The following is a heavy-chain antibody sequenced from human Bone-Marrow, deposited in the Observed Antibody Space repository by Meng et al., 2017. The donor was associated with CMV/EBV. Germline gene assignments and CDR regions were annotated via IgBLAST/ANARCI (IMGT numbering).Heavy chain of an antibody. CDR1: GFTFNRYA. CDR2: ISGSGGTT. CDR3: AKDGGWSYLDY. D-gene: IGHD2-15*01. Sequence: GGSLRLSCVASGFTFNRYAMSWVRQAPGKGLEWVSAISGSGGTTYYADSVKGRFTISRDNSRNTLFLQMNSLRAEDTAVYYCAKDGGWSYLDYWGQGTRVTVSS. V-gene: IGHV3-23*01. J-gene: IGHJ4*01.